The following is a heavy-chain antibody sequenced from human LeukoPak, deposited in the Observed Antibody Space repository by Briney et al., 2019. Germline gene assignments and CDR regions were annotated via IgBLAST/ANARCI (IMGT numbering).Heavy chain of an antibody. CDR1: GFTFSTYW. CDR2: IKQDGSEK. Sequence: GGSLRLSCEASGFTFSTYWMSWVRQAPGKGLEWVANIKQDGSEKNYVDSVKGRFTISRDNAKNSLYLQMNSLRAEDTAVYYCARGQQLVFWGQGTLVTVSS. D-gene: IGHD6-13*01. CDR3: ARGQQLVF. J-gene: IGHJ4*02. V-gene: IGHV3-7*03.